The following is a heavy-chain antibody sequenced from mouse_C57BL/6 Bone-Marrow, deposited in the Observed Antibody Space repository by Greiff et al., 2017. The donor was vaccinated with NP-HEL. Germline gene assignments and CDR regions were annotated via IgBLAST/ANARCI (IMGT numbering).Heavy chain of an antibody. Sequence: EVKLVESGGGLVKPGGSLKLSCAASGFTFSSYAMSWVRQTPEKRLEWVATISDGGSYTYYPDNVKGRFTIYSDNAKNNLYLQMSHLKSEDTAMYYCARRVPFFYAMDYWGQGTSVTVSS. CDR2: ISDGGSYT. V-gene: IGHV5-4*03. CDR3: ARRVPFFYAMDY. J-gene: IGHJ4*01. CDR1: GFTFSSYA.